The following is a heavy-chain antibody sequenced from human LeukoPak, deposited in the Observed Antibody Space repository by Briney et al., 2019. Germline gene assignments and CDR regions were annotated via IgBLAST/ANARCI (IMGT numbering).Heavy chain of an antibody. CDR3: AKSSRLRNDEYYYYYYMDV. CDR2: TSSSDPGT. J-gene: IGHJ6*03. V-gene: IGHV3-23*01. CDR1: GFPLSSYA. D-gene: IGHD1-14*01. Sequence: GGSLRLSCAASGFPLSSYAMSWVRQGPGKGLEWVAATSSSDPGTYHADSVRGRFTISRDISKNTLYLQMNSLRAEDTAVYYCAKSSRLRNDEYYYYYYMDVWGIGTTVTVSS.